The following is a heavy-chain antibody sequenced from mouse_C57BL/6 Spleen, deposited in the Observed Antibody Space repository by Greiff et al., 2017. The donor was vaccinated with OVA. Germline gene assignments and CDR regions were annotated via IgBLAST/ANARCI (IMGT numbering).Heavy chain of an antibody. J-gene: IGHJ2*01. Sequence: EVKLVESGGGLVQPGGSLKLSCAASGFTFSDYYMYWVRQTPEKRLEWVAYISNGGGSTYYQDTVKGRFTISRDNAKNTLYLQMSRLKSEDTAMYYCARGPYQGYFDYWGQGTTLTVSS. CDR1: GFTFSDYY. CDR2: ISNGGGST. CDR3: ARGPYQGYFDY. V-gene: IGHV5-12*01.